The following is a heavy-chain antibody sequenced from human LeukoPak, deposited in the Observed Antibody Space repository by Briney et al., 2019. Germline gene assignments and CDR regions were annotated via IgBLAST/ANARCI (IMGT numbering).Heavy chain of an antibody. CDR1: GFTFSSYW. CDR2: IKSKTDGGTT. D-gene: IGHD3-9*01. J-gene: IGHJ3*02. CDR3: ILYFDWHDAFDI. Sequence: GGSLRLSCAASGFTFSSYWMSWVRQAPGKGLEWVGRIKSKTDGGTTDYAAPVKGRFTISRDDSKNTLYLQMNSLKTEDTAVYYCILYFDWHDAFDIWGQGTMVTVSS. V-gene: IGHV3-15*01.